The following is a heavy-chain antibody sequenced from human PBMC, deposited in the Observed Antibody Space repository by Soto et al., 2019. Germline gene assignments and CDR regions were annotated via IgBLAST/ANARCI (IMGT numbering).Heavy chain of an antibody. CDR1: GGSITSITNHY. V-gene: IGHV4-59*08. J-gene: IGHJ6*02. CDR3: ATQGFGTLHGLVDV. Sequence: QVRLQESGPGLVKPSETLSLTCTVSGGSITSITNHYCSWIRQPPGKGLEWIGYISYSGHTSYNPARKSRLIPSVDTSKNQVSLNLASVTAADSAVYYCATQGFGTLHGLVDVWGQGTTVTVSS. CDR2: ISYSGHT. D-gene: IGHD1-7*01.